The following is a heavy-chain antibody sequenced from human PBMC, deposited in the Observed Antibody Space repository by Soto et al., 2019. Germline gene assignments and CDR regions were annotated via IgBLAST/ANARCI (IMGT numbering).Heavy chain of an antibody. D-gene: IGHD6-19*01. Sequence: PSETLSLTCAVSGHSINSGFFWGWIRQLPGKGLEWIGSRYRSGDTYYNPSLKNRVWISVQASKNQFSLKMNSLTAVDTAVYFCASRVAVGGHYFDHWGPGKRVTVSS. CDR2: RYRSGDT. V-gene: IGHV4-38-2*01. J-gene: IGHJ4*02. CDR1: GHSINSGFF. CDR3: ASRVAVGGHYFDH.